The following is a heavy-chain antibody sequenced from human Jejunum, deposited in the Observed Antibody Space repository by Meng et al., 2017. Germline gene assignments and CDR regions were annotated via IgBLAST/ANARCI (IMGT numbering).Heavy chain of an antibody. CDR2: IYHSGTT. CDR1: GYSISSGYY. CDR3: ARGGGSYGSRMDV. Sequence: SETLSLTCAVSGYSISSGYYWGWIRQPPGKGLEWIGNIYHSGTTYYNPSLKSRVTVSIDTSNNRFSLKLSFVTAADTAVYYCARGGGSYGSRMDVWGQGTTVTVSS. D-gene: IGHD1-26*01. J-gene: IGHJ6*02. V-gene: IGHV4-38-2*01.